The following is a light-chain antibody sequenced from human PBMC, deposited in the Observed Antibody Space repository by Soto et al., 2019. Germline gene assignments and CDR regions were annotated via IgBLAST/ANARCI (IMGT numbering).Light chain of an antibody. V-gene: IGKV3-11*01. CDR2: DVS. Sequence: EIVLTQSPATLSLSPGERATLSCRASQSVTSSLAWFQQKPGQAPRLLIYDVSVRATGIPDRFSGIGSGTDFTLTISSLEPEDFGVFYCHQRFDWPKITFGQGTLPE. J-gene: IGKJ5*01. CDR1: QSVTSS. CDR3: HQRFDWPKIT.